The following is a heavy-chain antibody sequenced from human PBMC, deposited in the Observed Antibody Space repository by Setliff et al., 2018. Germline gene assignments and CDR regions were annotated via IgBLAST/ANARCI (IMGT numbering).Heavy chain of an antibody. J-gene: IGHJ3*02. CDR1: GGSISSGDHY. Sequence: PSQTLSLTCTVSGGSISSGDHYWSWIRQPAGKGLEWIGRIHASGSTNYNPAPKSRVTIPVDTSKNQFSLKLSSVTAADTAVYYCARGKIRITMIVVPTGGAFDIWGQGTMVTVSS. CDR2: IHASGST. V-gene: IGHV4-61*02. CDR3: ARGKIRITMIVVPTGGAFDI. D-gene: IGHD3-22*01.